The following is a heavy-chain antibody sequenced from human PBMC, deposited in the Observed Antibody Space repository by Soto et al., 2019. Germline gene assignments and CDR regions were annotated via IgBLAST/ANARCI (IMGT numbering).Heavy chain of an antibody. D-gene: IGHD3-10*01. V-gene: IGHV4-30-4*01. CDR3: ARRPYFAGSGSLDYFDY. J-gene: IGHJ4*02. CDR1: GGSISSGDVY. Sequence: QVNLQESGPGLVRPSQTLSLTCTVSGGSISSGDVYWSWIRQAPGKDLEWIGYIYRSGSTKYNPSLKSRATISVDTSKNQFSRNLRSVTAADTAVYYCARRPYFAGSGSLDYFDYWGQGTLVTVSS. CDR2: IYRSGST.